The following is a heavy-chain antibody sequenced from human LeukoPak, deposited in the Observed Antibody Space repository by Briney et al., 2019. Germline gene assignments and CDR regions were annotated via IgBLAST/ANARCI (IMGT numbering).Heavy chain of an antibody. CDR1: GFTFSNYW. CDR2: IDPDGSET. V-gene: IGHV3-7*01. D-gene: IGHD1-20*01. CDR3: ARIWYFGDNNWRYFDY. J-gene: IGHJ4*02. Sequence: GGSLRLSCAASGFTFSNYWMSWVRQAPGKGLEGVANIDPDGSETQYVGSVKGRFTTSRDNAKNSLYLQMNSLRAEDTAIYYCARIWYFGDNNWRYFDYWGQGTLVTVSS.